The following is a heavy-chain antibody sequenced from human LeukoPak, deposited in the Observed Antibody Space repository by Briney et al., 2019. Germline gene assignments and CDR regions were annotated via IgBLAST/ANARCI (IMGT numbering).Heavy chain of an antibody. CDR3: ARALAVADFDY. CDR1: GFTFSSYA. D-gene: IGHD6-19*01. V-gene: IGHV3-30-3*01. J-gene: IGHJ4*02. CDR2: ISYDGSNK. Sequence: GGSLRLPCAASGFTFSSYAMHWVRQAPGKGLEWVAVISYDGSNKYYADSVKGRFTISRDNSKNTLYLQMNSLRAEDTAVYYCARALAVADFDYWGQGTLVTVSS.